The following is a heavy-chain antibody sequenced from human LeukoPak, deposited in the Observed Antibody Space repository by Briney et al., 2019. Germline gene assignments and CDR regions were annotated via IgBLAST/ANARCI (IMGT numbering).Heavy chain of an antibody. Sequence: SETLSLTCAVYGGSFSGYYWSWIRQAPGKGLEWIGEINHSGNTNYNPSLKSRVTISLDTSKNQFSLRLSSVTAADTAVYYCARDGRDYDTTGYYYIDYWGQGTLATVSS. CDR2: INHSGNT. V-gene: IGHV4-34*01. J-gene: IGHJ4*02. CDR3: ARDGRDYDTTGYYYIDY. CDR1: GGSFSGYY. D-gene: IGHD3-22*01.